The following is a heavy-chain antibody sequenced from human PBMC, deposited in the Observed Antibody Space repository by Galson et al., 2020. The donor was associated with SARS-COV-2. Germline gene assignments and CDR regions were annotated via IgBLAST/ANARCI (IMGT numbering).Heavy chain of an antibody. J-gene: IGHJ6*02. CDR2: INHSGST. CDR1: GGSFSGYY. Sequence: SETLSLTCAVYGGSFSGYYWSWIRQPPGKGLEWIGEINHSGSTNYNPSLKSRVTISVDTAKNQFSLKLSSVTAADTAVYYCARDGRKWLVGPVYYYGMDVWGQGTTVTVSS. CDR3: ARDGRKWLVGPVYYYGMDV. D-gene: IGHD6-19*01. V-gene: IGHV4-34*01.